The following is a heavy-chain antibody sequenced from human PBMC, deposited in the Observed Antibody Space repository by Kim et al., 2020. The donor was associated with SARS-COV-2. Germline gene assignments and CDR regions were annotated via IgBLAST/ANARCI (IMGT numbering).Heavy chain of an antibody. J-gene: IGHJ4*02. CDR3: ARHAGSWYSDY. D-gene: IGHD6-13*01. Sequence: RYSPSFQGQVTISADKSISTAYMQWSSLKASDTAMYYCARHAGSWYSDYWGQGTLVTVSS. V-gene: IGHV5-51*01.